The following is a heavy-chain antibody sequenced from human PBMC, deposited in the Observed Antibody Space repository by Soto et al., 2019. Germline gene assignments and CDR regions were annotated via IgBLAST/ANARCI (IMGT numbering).Heavy chain of an antibody. D-gene: IGHD3-22*01. Sequence: SETLSLTCAVYGGSFSGYYWSWIRQPPGKGLEWIGEINHSGSTNYNPSLKSRVTISVDTSKNQFSLKLSSVTAADTAVYYCASVLYYDSSGYYTFDYWGQGTLVTVSS. CDR3: ASVLYYDSSGYYTFDY. V-gene: IGHV4-34*01. CDR1: GGSFSGYY. J-gene: IGHJ4*02. CDR2: INHSGST.